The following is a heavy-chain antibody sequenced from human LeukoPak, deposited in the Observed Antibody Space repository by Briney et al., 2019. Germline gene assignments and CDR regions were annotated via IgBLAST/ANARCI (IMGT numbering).Heavy chain of an antibody. V-gene: IGHV4-30-2*01. J-gene: IGHJ4*02. D-gene: IGHD6-19*01. Sequence: SQTLSLTCAVSGGSISSGGYSWSWIRQPPGNGLEWIGYIYHSGSTYYNPSLKSRVTISVDRSKNQFSLKLSSVTAADTAVYYCARAAEGDYFDYWGQGTLVTVSS. CDR2: IYHSGST. CDR1: GGSISSGGYS. CDR3: ARAAEGDYFDY.